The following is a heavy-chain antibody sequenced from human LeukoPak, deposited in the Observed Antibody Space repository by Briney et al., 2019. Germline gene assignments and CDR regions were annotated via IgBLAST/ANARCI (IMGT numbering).Heavy chain of an antibody. CDR2: IYYSGST. CDR3: ARHNSSSGWYEVDY. CDR1: GGSISSYY. D-gene: IGHD6-19*01. V-gene: IGHV4-59*08. Sequence: NPSETLSLTCTVSGGSISSYYWSWIRQPPGKGLEWIGYIYYSGSTNYSPSLKSRVTISVDTSKNQFSLKLSSVTAADTAVYYCARHNSSSGWYEVDYWGQGTLVTVSS. J-gene: IGHJ4*02.